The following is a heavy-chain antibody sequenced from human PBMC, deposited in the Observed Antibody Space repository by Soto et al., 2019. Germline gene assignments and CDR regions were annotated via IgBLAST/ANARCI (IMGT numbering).Heavy chain of an antibody. CDR1: GGSISSGGYY. D-gene: IGHD4-17*01. CDR2: IYYSGST. Sequence: QVQLQESGPGLVKPSQTLSLTCTVSGGSISSGGYYWSWIRQHPGKGLEWIGYIYYSGSTYYNPSLKSRVTISVDTSKNQFSLKLSSVTAADTAVYYCVRDYGDYPTPIRYFDYWGQGTLVTVSS. CDR3: VRDYGDYPTPIRYFDY. J-gene: IGHJ4*02. V-gene: IGHV4-31*03.